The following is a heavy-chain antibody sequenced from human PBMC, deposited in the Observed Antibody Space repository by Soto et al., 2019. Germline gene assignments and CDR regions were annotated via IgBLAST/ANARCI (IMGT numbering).Heavy chain of an antibody. CDR2: IIPIFGTA. V-gene: IGHV1-69*13. CDR3: ARGRLTSDIVVVPAATQSNWFDP. Sequence: ASVKVSCKASGGTFSSYAISWVRQAPGQGLEWMGGIIPIFGTANYAQKFQGRVTITADESTSTAYMELGSLRSEDTAVYYCARGRLTSDIVVVPAATQSNWFDPWGQGTLVTVSS. J-gene: IGHJ5*02. D-gene: IGHD2-2*01. CDR1: GGTFSSYA.